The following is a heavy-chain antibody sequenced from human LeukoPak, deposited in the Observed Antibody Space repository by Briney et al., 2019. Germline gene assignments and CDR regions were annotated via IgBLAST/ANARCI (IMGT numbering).Heavy chain of an antibody. V-gene: IGHV5-51*01. D-gene: IGHD6-13*01. Sequence: GESLKISCKGSGYRFTSYWIGWVRQMPGKGLEWMGTIYPGDSDTTYSPSFQGQVTISADKSISTAYLQWSSLKAPDTAMYYCARGGQQLYNYFDYWGQGTPVTVPS. CDR1: GYRFTSYW. CDR3: ARGGQQLYNYFDY. CDR2: IYPGDSDT. J-gene: IGHJ4*02.